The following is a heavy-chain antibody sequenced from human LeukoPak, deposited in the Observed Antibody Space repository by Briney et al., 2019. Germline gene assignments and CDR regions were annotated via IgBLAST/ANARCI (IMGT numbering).Heavy chain of an antibody. CDR1: GYTFTGYY. V-gene: IGHV1-2*02. Sequence: GASVKVSCKASGYTFTGYYMHWVRQSPGQGLECMGWINPNSGGTNYAQKFQGKVTMTRDTSISTAYMELGRLRSDDTAVYYCARDASPDRDTAMVFFDYWGQGTLVTVSS. J-gene: IGHJ4*02. CDR3: ARDASPDRDTAMVFFDY. D-gene: IGHD5-18*01. CDR2: INPNSGGT.